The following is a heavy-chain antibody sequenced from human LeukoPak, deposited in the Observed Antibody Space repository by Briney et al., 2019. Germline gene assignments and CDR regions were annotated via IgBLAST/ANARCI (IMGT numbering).Heavy chain of an antibody. CDR3: ARDPSNTSGWYIYFDY. CDR2: ISAYNGDT. J-gene: IGHJ4*02. D-gene: IGHD6-19*01. Sequence: ASVKVSCKASGYTFTRYGITWVRQAPGQGLEWMGWISAYNGDTKYAQKLQGRVTMTTDTSTSTAYMELRSLRSDDTAVYYCARDPSNTSGWYIYFDYWGQGTLVTVSS. CDR1: GYTFTRYG. V-gene: IGHV1-18*01.